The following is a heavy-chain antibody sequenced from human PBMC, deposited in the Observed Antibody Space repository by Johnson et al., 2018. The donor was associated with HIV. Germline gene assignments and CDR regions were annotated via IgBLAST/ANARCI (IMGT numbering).Heavy chain of an antibody. CDR1: GFTFTTYG. Sequence: QVQLVESGGGVVQPGGSLRLSCAASGFTFTTYGMHWVRQAPGKGLEWVAFIRYDGSNKYYVASVKGRFTISRDTSKNTLYLQMNSRRGEDTAVYYCGRPRIQLWSLDAFDIWGQGTMVTVSS. CDR3: GRPRIQLWSLDAFDI. CDR2: IRYDGSNK. D-gene: IGHD5-18*01. J-gene: IGHJ3*02. V-gene: IGHV3-30*02.